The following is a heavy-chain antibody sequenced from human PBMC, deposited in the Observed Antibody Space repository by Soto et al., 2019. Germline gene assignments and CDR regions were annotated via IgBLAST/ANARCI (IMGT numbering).Heavy chain of an antibody. V-gene: IGHV3-11*05. CDR1: GFTFSDYY. CDR2: ISSSSSYT. D-gene: IGHD5-18*01. J-gene: IGHJ2*01. Sequence: QVQLVESGGGLVKPGGSLRLSCAASGFTFSDYYMSWIRQAPGKGLEWVSYISSSSSYTNYADSVKGRFTISRDNAKNSLYLQMNSLRAEDTAVYYCARNSYGYSGWYFDLWGRGTLVTVSS. CDR3: ARNSYGYSGWYFDL.